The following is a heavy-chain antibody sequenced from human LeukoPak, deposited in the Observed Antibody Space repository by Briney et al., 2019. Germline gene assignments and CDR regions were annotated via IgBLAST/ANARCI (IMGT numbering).Heavy chain of an antibody. CDR3: STISSVSYARSQVVETAY. Sequence: GRSLRLSCGASGFTFSSYGMHWVRQAPGKGLEWVAFIRYDGSNKYYADSVKGRFTISRDNSKNTLSLQMDSLRAEDTPVYYCSTISSVSYARSQVVETAYSGQRTPVTV. CDR1: GFTFSSYG. J-gene: IGHJ4*02. CDR2: IRYDGSNK. V-gene: IGHV3-30*02. D-gene: IGHD3-22*01.